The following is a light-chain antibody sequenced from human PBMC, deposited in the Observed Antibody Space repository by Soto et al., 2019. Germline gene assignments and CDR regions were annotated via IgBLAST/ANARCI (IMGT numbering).Light chain of an antibody. J-gene: IGKJ1*01. CDR3: QQYGSTPPGT. Sequence: IVWTQCPYTLSQSPAARATLPCSASQSASNNLAWYQQKPGQSPRLLIYGASSRATGIPDRFSGSGSGTDFTLTISRLEPEDFAVYYCQQYGSTPPGTFGQGTKVDIK. CDR1: QSASNN. V-gene: IGKV3-20*01. CDR2: GAS.